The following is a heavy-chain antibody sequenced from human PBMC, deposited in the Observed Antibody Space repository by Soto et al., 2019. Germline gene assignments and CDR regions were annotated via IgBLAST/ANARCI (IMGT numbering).Heavy chain of an antibody. D-gene: IGHD1-26*01. CDR1: GFTFSSYA. CDR3: ARDPGSGSYDY. CDR2: ISYDGSNK. J-gene: IGHJ4*02. V-gene: IGHV3-30-3*01. Sequence: PGGSLRLSCAASGFTFSSYAMHWVRQAPGKGLEWVAVISYDGSNKYYADSVKGRFTISRDNSKNTLYLQMNSLRAEDTAVYYCARDPGSGSYDYWGQGTLVTVSS.